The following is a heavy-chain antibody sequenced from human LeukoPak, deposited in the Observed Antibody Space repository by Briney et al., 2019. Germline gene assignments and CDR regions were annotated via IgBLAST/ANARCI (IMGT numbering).Heavy chain of an antibody. V-gene: IGHV3-23*01. CDR2: ISGSGGST. CDR3: ARTQFDGSGWYDGYYFDY. J-gene: IGHJ4*02. CDR1: GFTFSSYG. Sequence: GGSLRLSCAASGFTFSSYGMSRVRQAPGKGLEWVSAISGSGGSTYYADSVKGRFTISRDNSKNTLYLQMNSLRAEDTAVYYCARTQFDGSGWYDGYYFDYWGQGTLVTVSS. D-gene: IGHD6-19*01.